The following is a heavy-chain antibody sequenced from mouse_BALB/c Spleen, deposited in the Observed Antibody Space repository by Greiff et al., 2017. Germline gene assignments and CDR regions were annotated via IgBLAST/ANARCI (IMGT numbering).Heavy chain of an antibody. CDR1: GFSLSRYS. V-gene: IGHV2-6-4*01. Sequence: VKLMESGPGLVAPSQSLSITCTVSGFSLSRYSVHWVRQPPGKGLEWLGMILGGGSTDYNSALKSRLSISKDNSKSQVFLKMNSLQTDDTAMYYCAGYGNYVGYAMDYWGQGTSVTVSS. J-gene: IGHJ4*01. CDR3: AGYGNYVGYAMDY. CDR2: ILGGGST. D-gene: IGHD2-10*02.